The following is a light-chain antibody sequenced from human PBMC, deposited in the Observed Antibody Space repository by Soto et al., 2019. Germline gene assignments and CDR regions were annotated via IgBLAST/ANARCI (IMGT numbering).Light chain of an antibody. CDR2: YES. V-gene: IGKV3-15*01. CDR3: QQYNNWPPIT. CDR1: QSVRNN. Sequence: EIIMTQSPATLSVSPGERATLSCRASQSVRNNISWYQQKPGQAPRLLIYYESTRATGIQARFSGSGSGTECPLTSSSLQSEDVALYYCQQYNNWPPITFGQGTRLELK. J-gene: IGKJ5*01.